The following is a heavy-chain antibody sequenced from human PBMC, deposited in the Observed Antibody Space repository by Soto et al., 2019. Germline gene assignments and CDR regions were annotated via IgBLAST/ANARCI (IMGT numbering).Heavy chain of an antibody. CDR2: IYNSENT. CDR3: ARDFRVRGLGYYYNEMDV. J-gene: IGHJ6*02. D-gene: IGHD3-10*01. V-gene: IGHV4-31*03. CDR1: GASIRSGGYF. Sequence: KTSETLSLTCSVSGASIRSGGYFWTWIRQVPGKGLEWVGHIYNSENTYYNPSLKSRVTISVDTSMHQFSLSLTSVTVADSAVYYCARDFRVRGLGYYYNEMDVWGQGITVTVSS.